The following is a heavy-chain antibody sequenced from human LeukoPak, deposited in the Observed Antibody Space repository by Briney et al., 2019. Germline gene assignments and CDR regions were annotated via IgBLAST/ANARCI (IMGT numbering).Heavy chain of an antibody. J-gene: IGHJ5*02. V-gene: IGHV1-69*13. Sequence: AASVKVSCKASGGTFSSYAISWVRQAPGQGLEWVGGIIPIFGTANYAQKFQGRVTITADESTSTAYMELSSLRSEDTAVYYCARGTNYYDSSGYYRPWGQGTLVTVSS. D-gene: IGHD3-22*01. CDR1: GGTFSSYA. CDR2: IIPIFGTA. CDR3: ARGTNYYDSSGYYRP.